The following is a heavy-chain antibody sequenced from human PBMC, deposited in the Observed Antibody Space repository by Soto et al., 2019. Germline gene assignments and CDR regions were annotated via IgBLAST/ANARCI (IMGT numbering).Heavy chain of an antibody. CDR1: GFTFSSYA. J-gene: IGHJ4*02. CDR2: IRGSGVST. CDR3: AKDRGGIVVVVAATHDC. V-gene: IGHV3-23*01. Sequence: EVQLLESGGGLVQPGGSLRLSCAASGFTFSSYAMSWVRQAPGKGLEWVSAIRGSGVSTYYADSVKGRFTISRDNSQNTLYLQMNSLRAEDTAVYYCAKDRGGIVVVVAATHDCWGQGTLFTVSS. D-gene: IGHD2-15*01.